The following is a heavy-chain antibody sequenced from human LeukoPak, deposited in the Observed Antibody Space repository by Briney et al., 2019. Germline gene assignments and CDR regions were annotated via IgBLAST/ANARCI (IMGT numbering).Heavy chain of an antibody. CDR3: ARDADIVVVVAATNYFDY. V-gene: IGHV1-46*01. CDR1: GYTFTSYY. Sequence: ASVKVSCKASGYTFTSYYMHWVRQAPGQGLEWMGIINPSGGSTSYAQKFQGRVTMTRDTSTSTVYMELSSLRSEDTAVYYCARDADIVVVVAATNYFDYWGQGTLVTVSS. CDR2: INPSGGST. D-gene: IGHD2-15*01. J-gene: IGHJ4*02.